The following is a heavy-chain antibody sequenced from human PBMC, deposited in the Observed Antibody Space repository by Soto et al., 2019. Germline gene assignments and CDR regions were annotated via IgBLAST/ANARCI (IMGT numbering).Heavy chain of an antibody. CDR3: ARHMRRSYSSGWYGYDAFDI. D-gene: IGHD6-19*01. CDR1: GFTFSSYW. CDR2: IKQDGSEK. J-gene: IGHJ3*02. V-gene: IGHV3-7*01. Sequence: GGSLRLSCAASGFTFSSYWMSWVRQAPGKGLEWVADIKQDGSEKYYVDSVKGRFTISRDNAKNSLYLQMNSLRAEDTAVYYCARHMRRSYSSGWYGYDAFDIWGQGTMVTVSS.